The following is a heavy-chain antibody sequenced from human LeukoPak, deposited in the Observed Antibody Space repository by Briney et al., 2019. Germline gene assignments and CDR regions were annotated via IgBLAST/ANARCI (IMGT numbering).Heavy chain of an antibody. J-gene: IGHJ3*02. CDR2: IIPIFGTT. CDR3: ARSLGARGSDAFDI. Sequence: SVKVSCKASGGTFSIYVLNWVRQAPGQGLEWLGGIIPIFGTTNYAQKFQGRVTITADETAYMELSSLRSEDTAVYYCARSLGARGSDAFDIWGQGTMVTVSS. D-gene: IGHD1-26*01. CDR1: GGTFSIYV. V-gene: IGHV1-69*13.